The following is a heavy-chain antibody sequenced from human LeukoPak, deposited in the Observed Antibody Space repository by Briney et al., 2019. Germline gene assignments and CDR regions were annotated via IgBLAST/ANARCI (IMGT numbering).Heavy chain of an antibody. Sequence: GGSLRLSCAASGFTFSSYGMHWVRQAPGKGLEWVAFIRYDGSNKYYADSVKGRFTISRDNSKNTLYLQMKSLRAEATAVYYCAKDRPLAPYSSGWYGGYYFDYWGQGTLVTVSS. CDR2: IRYDGSNK. J-gene: IGHJ4*02. V-gene: IGHV3-30*02. D-gene: IGHD6-19*01. CDR3: AKDRPLAPYSSGWYGGYYFDY. CDR1: GFTFSSYG.